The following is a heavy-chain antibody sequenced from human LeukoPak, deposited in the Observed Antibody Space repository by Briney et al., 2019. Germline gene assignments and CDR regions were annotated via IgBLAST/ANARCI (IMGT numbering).Heavy chain of an antibody. Sequence: GGSLRLSCAASGFTFSSYWMSWVRQAPGKGLEWVANIKQDGSEKYYVNSVKGRFTISRDNAKNSLYLQMNSLRAEDTAVYYCARDFTGRNPMVRGVITPSYYYYYMDVWGKGTTVTISS. D-gene: IGHD3-10*01. V-gene: IGHV3-7*01. CDR1: GFTFSSYW. J-gene: IGHJ6*03. CDR3: ARDFTGRNPMVRGVITPSYYYYYMDV. CDR2: IKQDGSEK.